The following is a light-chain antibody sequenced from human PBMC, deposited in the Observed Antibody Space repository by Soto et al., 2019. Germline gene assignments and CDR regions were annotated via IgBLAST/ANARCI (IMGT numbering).Light chain of an antibody. Sequence: EIVLTRSPGTLSLSPGERATLSCRARQSVSSSYLAWSQQKPGQAPRLLIYGASSRATGIPDRFSGSGSGTAFTLTIIRLEHEDFAVYYCQQYCSSLTFGQGTRLEIK. CDR1: QSVSSSY. CDR2: GAS. J-gene: IGKJ5*01. CDR3: QQYCSSLT. V-gene: IGKV3-20*01.